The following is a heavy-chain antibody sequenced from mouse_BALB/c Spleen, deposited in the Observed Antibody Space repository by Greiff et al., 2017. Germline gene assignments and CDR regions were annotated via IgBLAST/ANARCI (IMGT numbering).Heavy chain of an antibody. V-gene: IGHV1S81*02. J-gene: IGHJ3*01. D-gene: IGHD4-1*02. CDR1: GYTFTSYY. CDR3: TRTTASWFAY. CDR2: INPSNGGT. Sequence: QVQLQQSGAELVKPGASVKLSCKASGYTFTSYYMYWVKQRPGQGLEWIGEINPSNGGTNFNEKFKSKATLTVDKSSSTAYMQLSSLTSEDSAVYYSTRTTASWFAYWGQGTLVTVSA.